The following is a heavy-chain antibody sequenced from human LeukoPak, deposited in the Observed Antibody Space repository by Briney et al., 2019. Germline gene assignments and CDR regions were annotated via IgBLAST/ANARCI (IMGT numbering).Heavy chain of an antibody. CDR2: ISSSSSTYI. CDR3: ARAVPGFDY. J-gene: IGHJ4*02. V-gene: IGHV3-21*06. CDR1: GFTFSDFT. Sequence: GGSLRLSCVASGFTFSDFTINWVRQTPGKGLEWVSCISSSSSTYIYYADSVKGRFTISRDNAKNSVYLEMNSLRAEDTAVYYCARAVPGFDYWGQGILVTVSS.